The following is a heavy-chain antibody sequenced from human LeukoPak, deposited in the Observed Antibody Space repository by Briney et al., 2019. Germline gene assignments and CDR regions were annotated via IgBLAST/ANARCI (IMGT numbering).Heavy chain of an antibody. CDR2: VRDNGES. V-gene: IGHV4-59*08. J-gene: IGHJ3*02. CDR3: ARQPANTAAFDI. D-gene: IGHD5-18*01. Sequence: SETLSLTCTVSGGSINTYYWSWIRQPPGKGLEWIAYVRDNGESNYNPSLKSRVDISLDTANNQISLRLNFVTAADTAIYYCARQPANTAAFDIWGLGTMVTVSS. CDR1: GGSINTYY.